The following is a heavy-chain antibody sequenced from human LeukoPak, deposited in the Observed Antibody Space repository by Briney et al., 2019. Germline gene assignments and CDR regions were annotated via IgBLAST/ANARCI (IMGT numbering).Heavy chain of an antibody. J-gene: IGHJ4*02. Sequence: GGSLRLSCAASGFTFSSYAMTWVRQAPGKGLEWLSVISGSGGSTYYADSVKGRFTISRDNSENTLSLQMNSLRAEDTAVYYCAKADSYCSSTSCYTFHFDYWGQGTLVTVSS. CDR2: ISGSGGST. D-gene: IGHD2-2*02. CDR1: GFTFSSYA. V-gene: IGHV3-23*01. CDR3: AKADSYCSSTSCYTFHFDY.